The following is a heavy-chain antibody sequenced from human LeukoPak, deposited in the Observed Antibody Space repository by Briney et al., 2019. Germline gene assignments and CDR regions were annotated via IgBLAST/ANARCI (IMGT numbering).Heavy chain of an antibody. J-gene: IGHJ4*02. CDR1: GGSISSGGYY. Sequence: PSETLSLTCTVSGGSISSGGYYWSWIRQHPGKGLEWIGYIYYSGSTYYNPSLKSRLTISVDTSKNQFSLKLSSVTAADTAVYYCAKVETSGGANCYALDYWGQGTLVTVSS. CDR2: IYYSGST. V-gene: IGHV4-31*03. D-gene: IGHD2-2*01. CDR3: AKVETSGGANCYALDY.